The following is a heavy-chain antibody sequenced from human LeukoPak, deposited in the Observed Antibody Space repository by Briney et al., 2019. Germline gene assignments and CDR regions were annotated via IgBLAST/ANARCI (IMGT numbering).Heavy chain of an antibody. CDR2: ISAYNGNT. CDR3: ARDSRWLSLKADAFDI. J-gene: IGHJ3*02. D-gene: IGHD3-22*01. Sequence: ASVKVSCKASGYTSTSYGISWVRQAPGQGLEWMGWISAYNGNTNYAQKLQGRVTMTTDTSTSTAYMELRSLRSDDTAVYYCARDSRWLSLKADAFDIWGQGTMVTVSS. CDR1: GYTSTSYG. V-gene: IGHV1-18*01.